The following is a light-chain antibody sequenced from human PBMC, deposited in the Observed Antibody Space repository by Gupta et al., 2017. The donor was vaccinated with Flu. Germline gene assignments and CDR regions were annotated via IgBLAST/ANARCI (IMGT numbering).Light chain of an antibody. CDR2: EIS. CDR1: QSLLHSDGKTY. Sequence: DIVMTQIPHSLSVTPGQPASISCKSSQSLLHSDGKTYLNWFLQRPGQPPHLLIYEISNLFSGVPDRFSGSGSGTDFTLKISRVEAEDVGVYYCMQSRKLPFTFGQGSKLEIK. V-gene: IGKV2D-29*01. J-gene: IGKJ2*01. CDR3: MQSRKLPFT.